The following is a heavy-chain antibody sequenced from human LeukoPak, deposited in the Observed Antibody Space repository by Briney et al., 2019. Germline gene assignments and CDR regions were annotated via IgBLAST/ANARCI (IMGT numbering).Heavy chain of an antibody. V-gene: IGHV1-69*04. CDR2: IIPILGIA. J-gene: IGHJ6*03. D-gene: IGHD3-3*01. Sequence: SVKVSCKASGGTFSSYAISWVRQAPGQGLEWMGRIIPILGIANYAQKFQGRVTITADKSTSTAYMELRSLRSDDTAVYYCARRDFWSGYHGYYYMDVWGKGTTVTVSS. CDR1: GGTFSSYA. CDR3: ARRDFWSGYHGYYYMDV.